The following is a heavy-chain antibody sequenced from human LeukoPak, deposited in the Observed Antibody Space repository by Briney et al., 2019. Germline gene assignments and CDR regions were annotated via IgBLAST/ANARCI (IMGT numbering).Heavy chain of an antibody. D-gene: IGHD2-15*01. CDR1: GGSISSYY. J-gene: IGHJ4*02. CDR2: IYYSGST. V-gene: IGHV4-59*12. CDR3: ARGRYCSGGSCSDY. Sequence: SETLSLTCTVSGGSISSYYWSWIRQPPGKGLEWIGYIYYSGSTNYNPSLKSRVTISVDTSKNQFSLKLSSVTAADTAVYYCARGRYCSGGSCSDYWGQGTLVTVSS.